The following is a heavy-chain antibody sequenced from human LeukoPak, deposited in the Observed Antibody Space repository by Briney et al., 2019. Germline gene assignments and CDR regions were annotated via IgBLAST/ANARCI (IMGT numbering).Heavy chain of an antibody. CDR2: IIPIFGTA. V-gene: IGHV1-69*05. D-gene: IGHD3-22*01. CDR3: ARTSEGTMKVAYAFDI. J-gene: IGHJ3*02. Sequence: SVKVSCKASGGTFSSYAISWVRQAPGQGLEWMGGIIPIFGTANYAQKFQGRVTITTDESTSTAYMELSSLRSEDTAVYYCARTSEGTMKVAYAFDIWGQGTMVTVSS. CDR1: GGTFSSYA.